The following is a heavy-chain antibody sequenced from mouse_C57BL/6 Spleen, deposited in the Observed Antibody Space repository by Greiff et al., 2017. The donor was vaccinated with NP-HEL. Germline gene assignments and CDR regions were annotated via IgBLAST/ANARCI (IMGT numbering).Heavy chain of an antibody. CDR2: ISDGGGNT. CDR3: AREAFITTVVSYYAMDY. CDR1: GFTFSSYA. D-gene: IGHD1-1*01. Sequence: EVQLVESGGGLVKPGGSLKLSCAASGFTFSSYAMSWVRQTPEKRLEWVATISDGGGNTYYPDNGKGRFTISRDNAKNNLYLQMSHLKSEDTAMYYCAREAFITTVVSYYAMDYWGQGTSVTVSS. V-gene: IGHV5-4*01. J-gene: IGHJ4*01.